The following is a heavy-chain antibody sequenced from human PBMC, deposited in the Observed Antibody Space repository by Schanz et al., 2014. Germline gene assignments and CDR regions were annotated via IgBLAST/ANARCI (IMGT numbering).Heavy chain of an antibody. V-gene: IGHV1-69*02. CDR2: IVPIAGIT. J-gene: IGHJ6*03. CDR3: AGTYCSSTSCYTGYYYMDV. Sequence: QVQLVQSEAEVKKPGSSVKVSCKASGYTFTSHGISWVRQAPGQGLEWMGRIVPIAGITNYAQRFQGRVTITADKSTCTAYMELTSLRSEDTAVYYCAGTYCSSTSCYTGYYYMDVWGKGTTVTVSS. CDR1: GYTFTSHG. D-gene: IGHD2-2*02.